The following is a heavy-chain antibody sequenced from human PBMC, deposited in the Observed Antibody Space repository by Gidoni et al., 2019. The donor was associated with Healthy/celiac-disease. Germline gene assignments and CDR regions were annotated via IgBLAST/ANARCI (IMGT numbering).Heavy chain of an antibody. V-gene: IGHV3-33*01. J-gene: IGHJ4*02. CDR1: GFTFRSYG. Sequence: QVQLVESWGGLVHPGRSLRLSCSPSGFTFRSYGMQWFRQAPGKGLEWVAVIGYDGSNKYYAESVKGRFTISRDNSKNTLYLQMNSLRAEDTAVYYCARVGHDYGDFGYWGQGTLVTVSS. D-gene: IGHD4-17*01. CDR2: IGYDGSNK. CDR3: ARVGHDYGDFGY.